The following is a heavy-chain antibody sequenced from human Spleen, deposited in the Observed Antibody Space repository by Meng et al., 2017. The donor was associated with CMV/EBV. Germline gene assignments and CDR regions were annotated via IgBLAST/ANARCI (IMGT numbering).Heavy chain of an antibody. CDR1: SYAGND. Sequence: SYAGNDVHGVRQDTGQGLEWMGWINPHSGGKNFAQKFQGRVTMTRDTSISMVYMELRSLKSDDSAVYYCATTGAYYDFWSGYHPFNSWGQGTLVTVSS. CDR3: ATTGAYYDFWSGYHPFNS. V-gene: IGHV1-2*02. J-gene: IGHJ5*02. D-gene: IGHD3-3*01. CDR2: INPHSGGK.